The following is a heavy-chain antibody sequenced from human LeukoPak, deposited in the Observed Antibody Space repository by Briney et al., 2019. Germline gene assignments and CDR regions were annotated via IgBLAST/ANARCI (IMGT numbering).Heavy chain of an antibody. J-gene: IGHJ4*02. CDR2: ISAGATRT. Sequence: PGGSLRLSCAASGFSFSNYGLHWVRQAPGKGLEWVSGISAGATRTYYAASVRGRFTISRDNSQNTLYLHTNSLRAEDTAVYYCAKYAVREIFFGDYWGQGTLVAVSS. CDR1: GFSFSNYG. CDR3: AKYAVREIFFGDY. V-gene: IGHV3-NL1*01. D-gene: IGHD3-3*01.